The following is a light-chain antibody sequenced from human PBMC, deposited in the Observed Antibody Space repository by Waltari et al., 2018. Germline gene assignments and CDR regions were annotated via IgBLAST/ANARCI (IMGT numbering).Light chain of an antibody. J-gene: IGKJ4*01. V-gene: IGKV3-11*01. CDR2: DAS. CDR3: QQRGNGLT. CDR1: QSVSNY. Sequence: EIVLTQSPATLSLSPGERATLPCRASQSVSNYLAWYQQKPGQAPRPLLYDASTRAPGTPARFSGSGSGTDFSLTISSLEPEDFAVYYCQQRGNGLTFGGGTKVEIK.